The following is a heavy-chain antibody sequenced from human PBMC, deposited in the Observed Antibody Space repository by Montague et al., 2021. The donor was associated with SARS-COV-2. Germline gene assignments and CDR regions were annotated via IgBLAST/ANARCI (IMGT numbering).Heavy chain of an antibody. CDR2: INHSGST. CDR3: TREGYQVLWSDYYYYGMDV. D-gene: IGHD2-2*01. V-gene: IGHV4-34*01. CDR1: GGSFSGYY. J-gene: IGHJ6*02. Sequence: LSLPCAVYGGSFSGYYWSWIRQPPGKGLEWIGEINHSGSTNYNPSLKSRVTISVDTSKNQFSLKLSSVTAADTAVYYCTREGYQVLWSDYYYYGMDVWGQGTTVTVSS.